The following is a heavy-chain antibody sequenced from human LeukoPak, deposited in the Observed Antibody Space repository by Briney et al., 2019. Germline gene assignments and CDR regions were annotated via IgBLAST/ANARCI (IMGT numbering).Heavy chain of an antibody. CDR1: GFTFSSHW. J-gene: IGHJ4*02. CDR2: IKYDGSHK. CDR3: ASSYDSAGND. D-gene: IGHD2-15*01. Sequence: GGSLRLSCVASGFTFSSHWMAWVRQAPGKGLEWVANIKYDGSHKYYVASVKGRFTISRDNAKNALFLEMNSLRAEDTAVYYCASSYDSAGNDWGQGTLVTVSS. V-gene: IGHV3-7*01.